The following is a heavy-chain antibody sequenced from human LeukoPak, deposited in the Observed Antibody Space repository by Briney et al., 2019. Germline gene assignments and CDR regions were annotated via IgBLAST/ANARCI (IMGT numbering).Heavy chain of an antibody. CDR3: YSGSWYEYYYYGMDV. Sequence: GGSLRLSCAASGFSFSKFWMGWARQAPGKGLERVANMRQDGSEKYHVDSVKDRFTISRDNAKNSLYLQMNSLRVEDTAVYFRYSGSWYEYYYYGMDVWGQGTTVTVAS. D-gene: IGHD6-13*01. CDR2: MRQDGSEK. J-gene: IGHJ6*02. CDR1: GFSFSKFW. V-gene: IGHV3-7*01.